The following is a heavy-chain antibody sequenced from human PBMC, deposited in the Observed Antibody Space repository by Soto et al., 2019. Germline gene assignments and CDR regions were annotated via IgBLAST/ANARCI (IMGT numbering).Heavy chain of an antibody. J-gene: IGHJ4*02. CDR2: INHSGST. Sequence: QVQPQQWGAGLLKPSETLSLTCAVYGGSFSGYYWNWIRQPPGKGLEWIGEINHSGSTNYNPSLQSRVTISVDTSKHPFSLKLSSVPAADTAVYYCARGWGRIFDYWGQGTLVTVSS. V-gene: IGHV4-34*01. CDR1: GGSFSGYY. CDR3: ARGWGRIFDY. D-gene: IGHD7-27*01.